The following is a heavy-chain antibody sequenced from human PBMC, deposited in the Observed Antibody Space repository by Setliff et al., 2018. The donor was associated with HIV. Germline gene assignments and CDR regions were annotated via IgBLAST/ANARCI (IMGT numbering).Heavy chain of an antibody. J-gene: IGHJ6*02. V-gene: IGHV3-48*03. D-gene: IGHD1-7*01. CDR3: ARGRNRNYVVYGMDV. CDR2: ISSSGSTI. Sequence: GGSLRLSCAASGFTFSSYEMNWVRQAPGKGLEWVSYISSSGSTIYYADSVKGRFTISRDNSKSMLYLQMDSLRAEDTAVYYCARGRNRNYVVYGMDVWGQGTTVTVSS. CDR1: GFTFSSYE.